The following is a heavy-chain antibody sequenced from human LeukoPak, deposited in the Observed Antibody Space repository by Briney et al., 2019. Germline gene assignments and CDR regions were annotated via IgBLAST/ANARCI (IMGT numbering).Heavy chain of an antibody. CDR3: AKGIGYYYFFDY. CDR1: GFTFNSYW. J-gene: IGHJ4*02. V-gene: IGHV3-74*01. Sequence: GGSLRHSCAASGFTFNSYWMHWVRQAPDRGVVWVSRINSDGSGTSDADFVKGRFTISRDNSKNTLFLQLNSLRGEDTAVYYCAKGIGYYYFFDYWGQGALVTVSS. CDR2: INSDGSGT. D-gene: IGHD3-22*01.